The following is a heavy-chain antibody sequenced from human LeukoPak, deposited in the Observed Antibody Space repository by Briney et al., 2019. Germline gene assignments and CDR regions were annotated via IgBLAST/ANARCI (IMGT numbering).Heavy chain of an antibody. V-gene: IGHV3-53*01. J-gene: IGHJ6*03. CDR1: GFTVSSNY. D-gene: IGHD2-2*01. Sequence: GGSLRLSCAASGFTVSSNYMSWVRQAPGKGLEWVSVIYSGGSTYYADSVKGRFTISRDKSKNTLYLQMNSLRAEDTAVYYCARAPRDRGYCGATSCFEYMNVWGRGTTVTISS. CDR3: ARAPRDRGYCGATSCFEYMNV. CDR2: IYSGGST.